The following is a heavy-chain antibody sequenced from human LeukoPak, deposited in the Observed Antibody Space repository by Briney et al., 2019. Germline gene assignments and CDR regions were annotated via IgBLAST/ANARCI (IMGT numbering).Heavy chain of an antibody. CDR2: IYYSGST. D-gene: IGHD4-23*01. CDR1: GGSISSSNW. J-gene: IGHJ2*01. CDR3: ARGGNSPTDYWYFDL. Sequence: PSGTLSLTCAVSGGSISSSNWWSWVRQPPGKGLEWIGYIYYSGSTYYNPSLKSRLTMSVDTSKNQFSLKLSSVTAADTAVYYCARGGNSPTDYWYFDLWGRGTLVTVSS. V-gene: IGHV4-4*02.